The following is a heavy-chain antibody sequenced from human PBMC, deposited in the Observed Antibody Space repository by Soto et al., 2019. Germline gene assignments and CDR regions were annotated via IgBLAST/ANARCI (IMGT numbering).Heavy chain of an antibody. CDR1: GCTFENFG. Sequence: RGSLRLSCAASGCTFENFGMSWVRQAPGKGLEWISSISGSGLNKYYADSVKGRFTISRDNSKNTVYLELSNVRAVDTAVHHCATNQGVEFVPLDIVDWFDHWGQGSVVTGSS. V-gene: IGHV3-23*01. CDR3: ATNQGVEFVPLDIVDWFDH. D-gene: IGHD2-21*01. J-gene: IGHJ5*02. CDR2: ISGSGLNK.